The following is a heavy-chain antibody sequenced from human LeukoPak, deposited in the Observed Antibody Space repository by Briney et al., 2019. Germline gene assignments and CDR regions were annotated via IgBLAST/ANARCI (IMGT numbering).Heavy chain of an antibody. CDR2: ISNSGERA. CDR3: AIGRDNVDH. J-gene: IGHJ4*02. CDR1: GFTFSNYA. V-gene: IGHV3-23*01. D-gene: IGHD2-15*01. Sequence: PGGSLRLSCAASGFTFSNYAISWVRQAPGKGLEWVSAISNSGERAYYADSVKGRFTISRDNSKATVSLQMNSLRVEDTAVYFCAIGRDNVDHWGQGTLVTVSS.